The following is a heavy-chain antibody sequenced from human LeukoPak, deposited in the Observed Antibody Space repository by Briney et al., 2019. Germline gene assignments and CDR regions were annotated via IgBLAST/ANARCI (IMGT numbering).Heavy chain of an antibody. CDR1: GGSISSGSYY. J-gene: IGHJ4*02. D-gene: IGHD1-14*01. CDR2: IYYSGTT. Sequence: PSETLSLTCTVSGGSISSGSYYWCWSRHPPGKGLEWIGSIYYSGTTYYNPSLKSRVTIAVDTSKNQFPLKLSSVTAAHAAAYFCARDQGSIISGYFAYWGQGPLVTVHS. CDR3: ARDQGSIISGYFAY. V-gene: IGHV4-39*06.